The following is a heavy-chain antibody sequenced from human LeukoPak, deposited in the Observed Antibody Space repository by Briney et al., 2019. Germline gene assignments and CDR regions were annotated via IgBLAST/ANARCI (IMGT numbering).Heavy chain of an antibody. CDR3: ARETFDS. CDR2: MNPNSGNT. J-gene: IGHJ4*02. V-gene: IGHV1-8*03. Sequence: ASVTVSCKASGYTFTSYDINWVRQATGQGLEWMGYMNPNSGNTAYAQKFQGRLTITKNTSISTAYMDLSSLTSDDTAVYYCARETFDSWGQGTRVTVSS. CDR1: GYTFTSYD.